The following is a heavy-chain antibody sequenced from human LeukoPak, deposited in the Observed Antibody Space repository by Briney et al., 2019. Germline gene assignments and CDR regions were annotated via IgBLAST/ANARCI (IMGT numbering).Heavy chain of an antibody. Sequence: ASVTVSCKASGYAFTSYAMHWVRQAPGQRLEWMGWIDAGNGNTKYSQKFQGRVTITRDTSASTAYMELSSVRSEDTAVYYCARAYQLPYYFDYWGQGTLVTVSS. V-gene: IGHV1-3*01. J-gene: IGHJ4*02. D-gene: IGHD2-2*01. CDR1: GYAFTSYA. CDR2: IDAGNGNT. CDR3: ARAYQLPYYFDY.